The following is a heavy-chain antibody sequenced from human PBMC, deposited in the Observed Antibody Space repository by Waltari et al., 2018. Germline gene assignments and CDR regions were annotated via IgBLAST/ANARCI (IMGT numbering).Heavy chain of an antibody. CDR3: ARDFEQWLPGDV. CDR1: GFTFSSYE. V-gene: IGHV3-48*03. CDR2: ISSSGRTI. J-gene: IGHJ6*02. D-gene: IGHD6-19*01. Sequence: EVQLVESGGGLVQPGGSLRLSCAASGFTFSSYEMNWVRQAPGKGLELVSYISSSGRTIYYADSVKGRFTISRDNAKNSLYLQMNSLRAEDTAVYYCARDFEQWLPGDVWGQGTTVTVSS.